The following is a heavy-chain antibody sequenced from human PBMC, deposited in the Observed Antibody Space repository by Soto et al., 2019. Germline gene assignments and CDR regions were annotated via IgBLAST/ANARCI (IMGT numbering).Heavy chain of an antibody. D-gene: IGHD5-18*01. J-gene: IGHJ4*02. CDR3: AKGWIRANREKLYYFDY. Sequence: GGSLRLSCAASGFTFSSYAMSWVRQAPGKGLEWVSAISGSGGSTYYADSVKGRFTISRDNSKNTLYLQMNSLRAEDTAVYYCAKGWIRANREKLYYFDYWGQGTLVTVSS. CDR1: GFTFSSYA. V-gene: IGHV3-23*01. CDR2: ISGSGGST.